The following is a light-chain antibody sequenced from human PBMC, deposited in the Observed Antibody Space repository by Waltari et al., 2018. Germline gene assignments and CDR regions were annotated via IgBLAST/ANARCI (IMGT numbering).Light chain of an antibody. J-gene: IGKJ1*01. CDR1: QSLLHSNGYTS. CDR2: LVS. V-gene: IGKV2-28*01. CDR3: MQTLQSRT. Sequence: DIVMTQSPLSLPVTPGEPASISCRSSQSLLHSNGYTSLSWYLQKEGQSPQLLIYLVSKRASGVPDRCSGSGSGTDFTLKISRVEADDVGVYYCMQTLQSRTLGQGTKVEI.